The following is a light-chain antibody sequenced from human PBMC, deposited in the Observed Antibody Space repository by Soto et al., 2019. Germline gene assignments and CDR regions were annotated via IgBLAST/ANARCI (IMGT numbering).Light chain of an antibody. CDR1: SSDVGTYKP. CDR2: DDT. J-gene: IGLJ3*02. CDR3: CSFAGSSTS. Sequence: QSALTQPASVSGSPGQSITISCTGTSSDVGTYKPVSWYQQYPGKAPKVIIYDDTKRPSGVSSRFSGSKSGNTASLTISGLRAEDEADYYCCSFAGSSTSFGGGTK. V-gene: IGLV2-23*01.